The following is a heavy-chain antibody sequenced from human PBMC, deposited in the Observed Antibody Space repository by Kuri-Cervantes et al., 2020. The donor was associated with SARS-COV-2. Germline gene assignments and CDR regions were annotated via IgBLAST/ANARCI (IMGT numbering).Heavy chain of an antibody. J-gene: IGHJ4*02. D-gene: IGHD5-18*01. CDR2: IYYSGST. V-gene: IGHV4-30-4*08. Sequence: SETLSLTCTVSGGSISSSSYYWSWIRQPPGKGLEWIGYIYYSGSTYYNPSLKSRVTISVDTSKNQFSLKLSSVTAADTAVYYCARMDTAILTRVFDYWGQGTLVTVSS. CDR1: GGSISSSSYY. CDR3: ARMDTAILTRVFDY.